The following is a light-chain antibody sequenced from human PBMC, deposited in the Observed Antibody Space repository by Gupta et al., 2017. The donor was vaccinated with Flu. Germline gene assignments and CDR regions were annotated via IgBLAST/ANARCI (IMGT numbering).Light chain of an antibody. CDR3: AAWDDSLNGHVV. J-gene: IGLJ2*01. CDR1: NSNIGTNT. V-gene: IGLV1-44*01. Sequence: QSVLTHPPSASGTPGQWVTISCSRRNSNIGTNTVNWYQHLPGTAPKLLIFNNNRRPSGVPDRFSGSKSGTSASLAISGLQSEDEADYYCAAWDDSLNGHVVFGGGTKVTVL. CDR2: NNN.